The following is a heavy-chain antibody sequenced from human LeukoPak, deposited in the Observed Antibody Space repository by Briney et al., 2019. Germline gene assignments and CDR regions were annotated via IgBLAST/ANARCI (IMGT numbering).Heavy chain of an antibody. CDR2: INHSGST. D-gene: IGHD2-15*01. CDR3: ARARRGVAATDAYDY. CDR1: GGSFSGYY. J-gene: IGHJ4*02. V-gene: IGHV4-34*01. Sequence: SETLSLTCAVYGGSFSGYYWSWIRQPPGKGLEWIGEINHSGSTNYNPSLKSRVTISVDTSKNQFSLKLSSVTAADTAVYYCARARRGVAATDAYDYWGQGTLVTVSS.